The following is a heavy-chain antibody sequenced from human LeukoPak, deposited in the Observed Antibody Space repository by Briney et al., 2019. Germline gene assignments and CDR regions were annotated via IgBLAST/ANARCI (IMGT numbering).Heavy chain of an antibody. Sequence: ASVKVSCKASGYTFTGYYMHWVRQAPGQGLEWMGWINPNSGGTNYAQKFQGRVTMTRDTSISTAYMELSRLRSDDTAVYYCARGGSRRDGYNNDAFDIWGQGTMVTVS. V-gene: IGHV1-2*02. CDR3: ARGGSRRDGYNNDAFDI. CDR2: INPNSGGT. D-gene: IGHD5-24*01. CDR1: GYTFTGYY. J-gene: IGHJ3*02.